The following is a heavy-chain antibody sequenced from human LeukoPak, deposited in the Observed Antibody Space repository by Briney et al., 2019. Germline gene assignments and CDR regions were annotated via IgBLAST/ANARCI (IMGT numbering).Heavy chain of an antibody. D-gene: IGHD3-10*01. V-gene: IGHV3-74*01. Sequence: GGSLRLSCAASGFTFSSYWMHWVRQAPGKGLVWVSRINSDGSSTSYADSVKGRFTISRDNAKNTLYLQMNSLRAEDTAVYYCAREFRITMVRHKHAFDIWGQGTMVTVSS. J-gene: IGHJ3*02. CDR1: GFTFSSYW. CDR3: AREFRITMVRHKHAFDI. CDR2: INSDGSST.